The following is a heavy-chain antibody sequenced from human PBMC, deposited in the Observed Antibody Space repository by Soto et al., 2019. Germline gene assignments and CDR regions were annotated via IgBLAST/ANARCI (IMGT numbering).Heavy chain of an antibody. J-gene: IGHJ4*02. Sequence: TLETLYLTCAVYGVSFGAHDCSCIRQPPGKGLEWIGEINHSGSTNYNPSLKSRVTISVDTSKIQFSLKLTSVTVADTAVYYYARVKILGGTYIDYWCQGTLVTVSS. CDR2: INHSGST. CDR3: ARVKILGGTYIDY. V-gene: IGHV4-34*01. D-gene: IGHD2-15*01. CDR1: GVSFGAHD.